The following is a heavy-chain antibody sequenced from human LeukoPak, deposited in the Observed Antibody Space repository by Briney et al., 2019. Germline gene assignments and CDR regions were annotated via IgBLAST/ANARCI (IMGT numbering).Heavy chain of an antibody. J-gene: IGHJ4*02. Sequence: GGSLRLSCAASGFIFSDYGMHWVRQAPGKGLEWVAVISSDGSSKNYADSVKGRFSMSRDNSKNTLYLQMNSLRIEDTAVYYCAKDGDCGGGGCYPNNFNYWGQGTLVTVSS. V-gene: IGHV3-30*18. D-gene: IGHD2-15*01. CDR2: ISSDGSSK. CDR1: GFIFSDYG. CDR3: AKDGDCGGGGCYPNNFNY.